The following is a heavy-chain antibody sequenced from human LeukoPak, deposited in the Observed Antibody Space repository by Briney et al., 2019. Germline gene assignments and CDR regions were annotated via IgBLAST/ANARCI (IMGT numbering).Heavy chain of an antibody. CDR1: GYTLTELS. V-gene: IGHV1-24*01. Sequence: ASVKVSCKDSGYTLTELSMHWVRQAPGKGLEWMGGFDPEDGETIYAQKFQGRVTMTEDTSTDTAYMELSSVRSEDTAVYYCAALKTGIAAAGYWGQGTLVTVSS. CDR2: FDPEDGET. J-gene: IGHJ4*02. D-gene: IGHD6-13*01. CDR3: AALKTGIAAAGY.